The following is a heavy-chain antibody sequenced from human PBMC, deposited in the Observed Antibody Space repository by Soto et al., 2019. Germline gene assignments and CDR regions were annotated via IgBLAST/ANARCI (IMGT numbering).Heavy chain of an antibody. V-gene: IGHV3-48*02. D-gene: IGHD3-3*01. J-gene: IGHJ6*02. CDR3: ARGRELRFLEWLPPGHGMDV. Sequence: GGSLRLSCAASGFTFSSYSMNWVRQAPGKGLEWVSYISSSSSTIYYADSVKGRFTISRDNAKNSLYLQMNSLRDEDMAVYYCARGRELRFLEWLPPGHGMDVWGQGTTVTVSS. CDR2: ISSSSSTI. CDR1: GFTFSSYS.